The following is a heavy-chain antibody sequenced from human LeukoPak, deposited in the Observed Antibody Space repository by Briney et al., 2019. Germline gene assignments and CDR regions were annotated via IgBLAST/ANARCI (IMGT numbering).Heavy chain of an antibody. D-gene: IGHD4-11*01. CDR3: ARDYSNYAHNFDY. CDR2: MNPNSGNT. Sequence: ASVKVSCKASGYTFTSYDINWVRQATGQGLEWMGWMNPNSGNTGYAQKFQGRVIITRNTSISTAYMELSSLRSEDTAVYYCARDYSNYAHNFDYWGQGTLVTVSS. CDR1: GYTFTSYD. J-gene: IGHJ4*02. V-gene: IGHV1-8*03.